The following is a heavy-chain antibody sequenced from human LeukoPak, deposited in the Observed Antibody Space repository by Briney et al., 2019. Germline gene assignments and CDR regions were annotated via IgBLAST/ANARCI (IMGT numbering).Heavy chain of an antibody. CDR3: ATLAARRLPLLYSGYEDTKWGYFND. CDR2: IYTSGST. D-gene: IGHD5-12*01. CDR1: GVSISSYY. V-gene: IGHV4-4*07. J-gene: IGHJ4*02. Sequence: QSSETLSLTCTASGVSISSYYWSWIRQPPGKGLEWIGRIYTSGSTNYNPSLKSRVTMSVDTSKYQFSLKLTSVTAADTALYYCATLAARRLPLLYSGYEDTKWGYFNDWGQGTLVTVSS.